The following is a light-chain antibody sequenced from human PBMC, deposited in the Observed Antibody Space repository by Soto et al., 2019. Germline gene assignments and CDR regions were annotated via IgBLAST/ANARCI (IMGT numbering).Light chain of an antibody. CDR2: GAS. CDR1: QSVSSN. V-gene: IGKV3-15*01. CDR3: QQYNNWPPGT. J-gene: IGKJ4*01. Sequence: EIVMTQSPATLSVSPGERVTLSCRASQSVSSNLAWYQQKPGQAPRLLIYGASTRATGIPARFSGSGSGTEFTLTISSLQSEDFAVYYCQQYNNWPPGTFGGGTKVEIK.